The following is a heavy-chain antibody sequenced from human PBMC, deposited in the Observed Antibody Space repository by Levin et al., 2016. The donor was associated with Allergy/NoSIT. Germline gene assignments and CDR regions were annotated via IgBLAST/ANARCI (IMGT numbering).Heavy chain of an antibody. Sequence: GGSLRLSCAASGFTFSSYEMNWVRQAPGKGLEWVSYISSSGSNIYYADSVKGRFTISRDNAKNSLYLQMNSLRAEDTAVYYCARERYYDSRGYQNWGQGTLVTVSS. J-gene: IGHJ4*02. CDR2: ISSSGSNI. CDR1: GFTFSSYE. V-gene: IGHV3-48*03. D-gene: IGHD3-22*01. CDR3: ARERYYDSRGYQN.